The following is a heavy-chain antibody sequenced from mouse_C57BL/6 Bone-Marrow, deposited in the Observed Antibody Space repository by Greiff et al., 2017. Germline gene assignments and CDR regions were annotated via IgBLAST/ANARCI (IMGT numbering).Heavy chain of an antibody. CDR2: ISYSGST. Sequence: EVKLVESGPGLAKPSQTLSLTCSVTGYSITSDYWNWIRKFPGNKLEYMGYISYSGSTYYNPSLKSRISITRDTSKNQYYLQLNSVTTEDTATYYYARYSYYRYWDIDVWGTGTTVTVSS. CDR3: ARYSYYRYWDIDV. CDR1: GYSITSDY. J-gene: IGHJ1*03. D-gene: IGHD2-12*01. V-gene: IGHV3-8*01.